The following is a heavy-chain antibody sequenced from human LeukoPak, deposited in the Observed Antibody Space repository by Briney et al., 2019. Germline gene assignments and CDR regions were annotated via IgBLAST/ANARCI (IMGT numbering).Heavy chain of an antibody. CDR3: AKDLNPRYKSDFNWFDP. CDR2: ISGSGGST. J-gene: IGHJ5*02. D-gene: IGHD1-1*01. CDR1: GFTFSSYG. V-gene: IGHV3-23*01. Sequence: GGSMRLSCAASGFTFSSYGRSWVRQAPGKGGEGGSAISGSGGSTYYADSVKGRFTISRDNSNNTLYLQMNSLRAEDTAVYYCAKDLNPRYKSDFNWFDPWGQGTLVTVSS.